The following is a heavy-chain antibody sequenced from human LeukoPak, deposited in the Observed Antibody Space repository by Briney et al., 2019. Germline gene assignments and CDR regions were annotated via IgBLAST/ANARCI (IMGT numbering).Heavy chain of an antibody. V-gene: IGHV3-11*04. CDR3: AREFRAVTDYYGMDV. D-gene: IGHD4-11*01. CDR2: ISSSGSTI. J-gene: IGHJ6*02. Sequence: PGGSLRLSCAASGFTFSDYYMSWIRQAPGKGLEWVSYISSSGSTIYYADSVKGRFTISRDNAKNSLHLQMNSLRDEDTAVYYCAREFRAVTDYYGMDVWGQGTTVTVSS. CDR1: GFTFSDYY.